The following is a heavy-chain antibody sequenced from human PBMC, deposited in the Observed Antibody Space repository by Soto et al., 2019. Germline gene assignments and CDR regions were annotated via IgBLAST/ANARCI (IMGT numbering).Heavy chain of an antibody. CDR3: ASSAPPDVWQQLGFDP. V-gene: IGHV1-69*01. CDR2: IIPIFGTA. D-gene: IGHD6-13*01. CDR1: GGTFSSYA. Sequence: QVQLVQSGAEVKKPGSSVKVSCKASGGTFSSYAISWVRQAPGQGLEWMGGIIPIFGTANYAQKFQGRVTITADESTSTAYMELRSLRSEDTAVYYCASSAPPDVWQQLGFDPWGQGTLVTVSS. J-gene: IGHJ5*02.